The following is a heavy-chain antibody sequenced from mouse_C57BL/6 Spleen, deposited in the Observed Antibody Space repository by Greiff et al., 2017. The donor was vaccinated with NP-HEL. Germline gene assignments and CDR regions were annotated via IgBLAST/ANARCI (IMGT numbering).Heavy chain of an antibody. CDR3: ARATVVPYYFDY. D-gene: IGHD1-1*01. Sequence: EVMLVESGGGLVKPGGSLKLSCAASGFTFSDYGMHWVRQAPEKGLEWVAYISSGSSTIYYADTVKGRFTISRDNAKNTLFLQMTSLRSEDTAMYYCARATVVPYYFDYWGQGTTLTVSS. V-gene: IGHV5-17*01. CDR1: GFTFSDYG. CDR2: ISSGSSTI. J-gene: IGHJ2*01.